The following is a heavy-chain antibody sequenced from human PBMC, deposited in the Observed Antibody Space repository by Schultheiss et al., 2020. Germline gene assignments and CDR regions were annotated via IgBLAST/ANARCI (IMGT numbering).Heavy chain of an antibody. Sequence: SETLSLTCTVSGGSISSYDWSWIRQPPGKGLEWIGYIYYSGSTYYNPSLKSRVTMSVDTSENQFSLKLNSVTAADTAVFYCARGAGSGSQKFYFDYWGHGVLVTVSS. J-gene: IGHJ4*01. CDR1: GGSISSYD. D-gene: IGHD3-10*01. V-gene: IGHV4-59*01. CDR3: ARGAGSGSQKFYFDY. CDR2: IYYSGST.